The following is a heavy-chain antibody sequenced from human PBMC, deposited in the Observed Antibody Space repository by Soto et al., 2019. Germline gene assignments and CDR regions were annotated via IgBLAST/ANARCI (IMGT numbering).Heavy chain of an antibody. CDR3: ARAVNPDFWRGSSPFDY. J-gene: IGHJ4*02. CDR2: IYYNGDT. D-gene: IGHD3-3*01. CDR1: VVSTSSGGFY. V-gene: IGHV4-31*03. Sequence: SETLSLTCSFSVVSTSSGGFYCSWIRHHPWKGLEWIGYIYYNGDTYYNPSLKNRVTISVDTSNNQFSLNMSSVTAADTAVYYCARAVNPDFWRGSSPFDYWSQGTLVTVSS.